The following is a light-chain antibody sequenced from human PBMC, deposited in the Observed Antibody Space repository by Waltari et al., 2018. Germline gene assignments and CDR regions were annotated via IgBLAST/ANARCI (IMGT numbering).Light chain of an antibody. Sequence: QSVLTQSPSVSETPGQKITISCSGSHSNIGSNFVNWYQQVPGTAPKLLIFENSHRPTGVPDRFSASKSGTSASLAISGLQSQDEADYYCAAGDDGLRGPAFGGGTKVTVL. CDR1: HSNIGSNF. CDR3: AAGDDGLRGPA. CDR2: ENS. J-gene: IGLJ2*01. V-gene: IGLV1-47*01.